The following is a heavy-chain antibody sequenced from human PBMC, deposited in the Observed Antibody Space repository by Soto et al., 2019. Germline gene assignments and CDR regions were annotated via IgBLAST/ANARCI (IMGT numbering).Heavy chain of an antibody. J-gene: IGHJ4*02. Sequence: ATYTLYLTSTVSGCAISSYYWGWIRQPPGKGLEWIGYIYCSGSTNYNPSLKSRVTISVDTSKNQFSLKLSSVTAADTAVYYCARAYGDCFDYWGQGTLVTVS. CDR3: ARAYGDCFDY. CDR1: GCAISSYY. V-gene: IGHV4-59*07. CDR2: IYCSGST. D-gene: IGHD4-17*01.